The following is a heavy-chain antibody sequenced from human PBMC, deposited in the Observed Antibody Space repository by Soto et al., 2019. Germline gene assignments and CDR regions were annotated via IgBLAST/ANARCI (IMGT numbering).Heavy chain of an antibody. CDR3: ARVSMVRGITYYYYYYGMDV. CDR2: IYYSGST. Sequence: SETLSLTCTVSGGSISSYYWSWIRQPPGKGLEWIGYIYYSGSTNYNPSLKSRVTISVDTSKNQFSLKLSSVTAADTAVYYCARVSMVRGITYYYYYYGMDVWGRGTTVTAP. D-gene: IGHD3-10*01. J-gene: IGHJ6*02. CDR1: GGSISSYY. V-gene: IGHV4-59*01.